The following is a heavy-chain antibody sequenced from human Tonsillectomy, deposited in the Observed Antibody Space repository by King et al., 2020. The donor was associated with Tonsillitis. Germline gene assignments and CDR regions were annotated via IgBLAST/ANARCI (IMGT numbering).Heavy chain of an antibody. D-gene: IGHD6-13*01. CDR2: ISYDGSNK. CDR3: AREQQLVLYYYYGMDV. V-gene: IGHV3-30*04. Sequence: VQLVESGGGVVQPGRSLRLSCAASGFTFSSYAMHWVRQAPGKGLEWVAVISYDGSNKYYADSVKGRFTISRDNSKNTLYLQMNSLRAEDTAVYYCAREQQLVLYYYYGMDVWGQGTTVTVSS. CDR1: GFTFSSYA. J-gene: IGHJ6*02.